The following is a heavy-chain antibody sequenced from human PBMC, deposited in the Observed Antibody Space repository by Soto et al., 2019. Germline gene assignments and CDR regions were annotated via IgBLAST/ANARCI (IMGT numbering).Heavy chain of an antibody. CDR1: GYTFTSYG. CDR3: ARTIPRVISDDLAS. V-gene: IGHV1-18*01. D-gene: IGHD3-16*01. J-gene: IGHJ4*02. CDR2: ISAYNGNT. Sequence: AASVKVSCKASGYTFTSYGISWVRQAPGQGLEWMGWISAYNGNTNYAQKLQGRVTMTTDTSTSTAYMELRSLRSDDTAVYYCARTIPRVISDDLASGGKGTLATDSA.